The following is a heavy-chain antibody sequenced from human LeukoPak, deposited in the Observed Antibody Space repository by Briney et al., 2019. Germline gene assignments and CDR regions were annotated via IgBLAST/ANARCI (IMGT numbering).Heavy chain of an antibody. V-gene: IGHV3-66*01. D-gene: IGHD2-2*01. Sequence: GSLRLSCSASGFNVSTSYMKWVRQAPGKGLGWGSGIYSGCSTYYADSVRGRFTISRDNSNNTVYLQMNNVRVEDTAVYYCARGGSYCSSTKCYLHGYFVQWGQGTLVTVSS. CDR1: GFNVSTSY. CDR3: ARGGSYCSSTKCYLHGYFVQ. CDR2: IYSGCST. J-gene: IGHJ4*02.